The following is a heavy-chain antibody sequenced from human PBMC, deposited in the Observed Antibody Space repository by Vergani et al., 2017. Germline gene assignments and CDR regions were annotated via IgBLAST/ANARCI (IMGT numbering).Heavy chain of an antibody. J-gene: IGHJ4*02. CDR1: GFSILTSEMC. V-gene: IGHV2-70*01. CDR3: ARIRRRGRSGYDIFDF. Sequence: QVTLRESGPALVKPTQTLTLTCTFSGFSILTSEMCVSWIRQPPGKALEWLAIIDWNDNKYFNTSLKTRLTISKDASKNQVVLTMTNMDPVDTATYYCARIRRRGRSGYDIFDFWGQGILVTVAS. CDR2: IDWNDNK. D-gene: IGHD5-12*01.